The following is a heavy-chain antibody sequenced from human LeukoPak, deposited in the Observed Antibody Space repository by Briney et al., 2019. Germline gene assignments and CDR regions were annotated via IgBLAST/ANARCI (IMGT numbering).Heavy chain of an antibody. CDR3: AKLGYGWDLLGPRGVFDY. D-gene: IGHD3-10*01. CDR1: GFTFSSYA. V-gene: IGHV3-23*01. CDR2: ISGSGGST. Sequence: GGSLRLSCAASGFTFSSYAMSWVRQAPGKGLEWVSAISGSGGSTYYADSAKGRFTISRDNSKNTLYLQMNSLRAEDTAVYYCAKLGYGWDLLGPRGVFDYWGQGTLVTVSS. J-gene: IGHJ4*02.